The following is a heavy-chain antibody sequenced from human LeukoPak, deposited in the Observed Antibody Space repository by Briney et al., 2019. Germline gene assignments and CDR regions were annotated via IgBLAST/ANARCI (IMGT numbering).Heavy chain of an antibody. Sequence: GGSLRLSCAASGFSFTSSAMNWVRQAPGKGLEWVSTIVGSGGNTYYADSVKGRFTISRDVSKNTLFLQMNSLSADDTAMYYCAKTDCGVVCCGLIHYWGQGTLVTVSS. D-gene: IGHD2-21*01. CDR3: AKTDCGVVCCGLIHY. J-gene: IGHJ4*02. CDR1: GFSFTSSA. CDR2: IVGSGGNT. V-gene: IGHV3-23*01.